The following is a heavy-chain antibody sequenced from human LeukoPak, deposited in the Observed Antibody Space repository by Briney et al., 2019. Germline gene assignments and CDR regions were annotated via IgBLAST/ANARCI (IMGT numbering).Heavy chain of an antibody. V-gene: IGHV4-34*01. CDR3: ARVDTSYDYVWGSYRYWWFDP. J-gene: IGHJ5*02. D-gene: IGHD3-16*02. Sequence: SETLSLTCAVYGGSFSGYYWSWIRQPPGKGLEWIGEINHSGSTNYNPSLKSRVTMSVDTSKNQFSLKLSSVTAADTAVYYCARVDTSYDYVWGSYRYWWFDPWGQGTLVTVSS. CDR1: GGSFSGYY. CDR2: INHSGST.